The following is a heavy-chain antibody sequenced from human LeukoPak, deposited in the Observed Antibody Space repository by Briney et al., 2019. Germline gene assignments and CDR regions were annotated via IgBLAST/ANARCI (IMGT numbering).Heavy chain of an antibody. CDR3: TRDLNSGGSC. Sequence: PGGSLRLSCAASGSTVSSSYMSWVRQAPGKGLEWVSVIHSGGNTYYADSVKGRFTISRDNSKNTMYLQMNSLRAEDTAVYYCTRDLNSGGSCWGQGTLVIVSS. CDR1: GSTVSSSY. V-gene: IGHV3-53*01. J-gene: IGHJ4*02. CDR2: IHSGGNT. D-gene: IGHD2-15*01.